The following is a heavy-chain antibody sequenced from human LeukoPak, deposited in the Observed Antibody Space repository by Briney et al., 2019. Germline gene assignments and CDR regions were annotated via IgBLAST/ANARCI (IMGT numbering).Heavy chain of an antibody. CDR1: GFTFDDYG. J-gene: IGHJ4*02. D-gene: IGHD5-12*01. CDR3: ARDQYSGYDWDYFDY. Sequence: GGSLRLSCAASGFTFDDYGMSWVRQAPGKGLEWVSGINWNGGSTGYADSVKGRFTISRDNAKNSLYLQMNSLRAEDTALYYCARDQYSGYDWDYFDYWGQGTPVTVSS. CDR2: INWNGGST. V-gene: IGHV3-20*04.